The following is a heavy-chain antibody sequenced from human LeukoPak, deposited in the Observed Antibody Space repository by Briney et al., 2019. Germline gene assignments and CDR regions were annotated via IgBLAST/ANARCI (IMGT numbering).Heavy chain of an antibody. CDR1: GGSIKSHF. CDR3: ARTTEGYAGGPGYSYYYYMDV. CDR2: IFHSGNT. V-gene: IGHV4-59*11. Sequence: SETLSLTCTVSGGSIKSHFWSWVRQPPGKRLEWIGYIFHSGNTNYNPSLKSRVTISVDTSKNQVSLKLRSVTAADTAVYYCARTTEGYAGGPGYSYYYYMDVWGKGTTVTISS. D-gene: IGHD5-12*01. J-gene: IGHJ6*03.